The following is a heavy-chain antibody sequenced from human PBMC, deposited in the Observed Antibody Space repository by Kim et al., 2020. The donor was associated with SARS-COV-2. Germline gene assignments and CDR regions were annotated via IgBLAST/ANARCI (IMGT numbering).Heavy chain of an antibody. CDR3: ARGQGTGHDLPDY. D-gene: IGHD3-9*01. CDR1: GFTFSTYC. V-gene: IGHV3-21*04. CDR2: ISRSGGEI. Sequence: GGSLRLSCAASGFTFSTYCMSWVRQAPGKGLELVSSISRSGGEIYYTDSVKGRFTISRDIAKNSLYLQMNSLRAEDTAMYYCARGQGTGHDLPDYWGQGTLVTVSS. J-gene: IGHJ4*02.